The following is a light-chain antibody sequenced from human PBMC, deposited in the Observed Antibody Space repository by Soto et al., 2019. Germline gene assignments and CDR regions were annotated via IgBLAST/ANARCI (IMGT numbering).Light chain of an antibody. J-gene: IGKJ1*01. CDR3: QQGYSTLWT. CDR1: QTISSW. V-gene: IGKV1-5*03. Sequence: DIQMTQSPSTLSGSVGDRVTITCGASQTISSWLAWYQQKPGKAPKLLIYKASTLKSGVPSRFSGSGSGTEFTLTISSLQPDDFATYYCQQGYSTLWTFGQGTKVDI. CDR2: KAS.